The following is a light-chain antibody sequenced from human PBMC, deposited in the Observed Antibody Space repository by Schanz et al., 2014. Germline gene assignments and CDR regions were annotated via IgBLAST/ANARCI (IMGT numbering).Light chain of an antibody. V-gene: IGLV2-14*01. Sequence: QSALTQPASASGSPGQSITISCTGTSSDVGGYNYVSWYQQHPGKVPKLMIYDVSNQPSGVTNRFSGSKSGNTASLTISGRLTEDETNCSSHTYARGITVFGAGTKLTVL. CDR2: DVS. J-gene: IGLJ1*01. CDR3: HTYARGITV. CDR1: SSDVGGYNY.